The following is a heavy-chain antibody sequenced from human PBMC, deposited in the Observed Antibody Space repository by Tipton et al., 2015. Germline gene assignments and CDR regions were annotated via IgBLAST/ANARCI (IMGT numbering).Heavy chain of an antibody. V-gene: IGHV4-59*08. J-gene: IGHJ4*02. Sequence: TLSLTCTVSGGSISNNYWGWIRQPPGKGLEYIGYIFYSGDTNYNPSLKSRVPMSRDTSKNQFSQQLTSVTAADTAVYYCACQDYDSLTRDYQTVDYWGQGTLVIVSA. CDR1: GGSISNNY. D-gene: IGHD3-9*01. CDR3: ACQDYDSLTRDYQTVDY. CDR2: IFYSGDT.